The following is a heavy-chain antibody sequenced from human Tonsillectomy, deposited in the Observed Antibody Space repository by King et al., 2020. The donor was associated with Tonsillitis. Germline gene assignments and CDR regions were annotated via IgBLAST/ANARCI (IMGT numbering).Heavy chain of an antibody. D-gene: IGHD3-16*02. Sequence: QLVQSGGGLVKPGGSLRLSCAASGFTFSSYSMNWVRQAPGKGLEWVSSISSSSSYIYYADSVKGRFTISRDNAKNSLNLQMHSLRAEDTAVYYCARYRSNWFDPWGQGTLVTVSS. CDR3: ARYRSNWFDP. J-gene: IGHJ5*02. CDR1: GFTFSSYS. CDR2: ISSSSSYI. V-gene: IGHV3-21*01.